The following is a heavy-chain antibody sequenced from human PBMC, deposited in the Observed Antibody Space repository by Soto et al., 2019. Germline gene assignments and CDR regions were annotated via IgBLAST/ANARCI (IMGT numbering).Heavy chain of an antibody. J-gene: IGHJ4*02. CDR1: GFSFSDYY. V-gene: IGHV3-11*01. D-gene: IGHD4-4*01. CDR2: ISSSGTTI. Sequence: QVQLVESGGGLVKPGGSLRLSCAASGFSFSDYYMSWIRQAPGKGLEWISYISSSGTTIYYADSVKGRVTISRDNARDSLYLRMNSLRAEDAAVYYCATNTVIHFRGFDSWGQGTLVTVSS. CDR3: ATNTVIHFRGFDS.